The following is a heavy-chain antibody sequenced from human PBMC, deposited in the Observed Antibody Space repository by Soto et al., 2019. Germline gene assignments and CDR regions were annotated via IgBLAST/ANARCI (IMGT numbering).Heavy chain of an antibody. V-gene: IGHV3-73*01. CDR2: IRSKANSYAT. D-gene: IGHD2-2*01. Sequence: GGSLRLSGAASGFTFSGSAIHWVRQASGKGLEWVGRIRSKANSYATAYAASVKGRFTISRDDSKNTAYLQMNSLKTEDTAVYYCTRRDCSSTSCYFYYGMDVWGQGTTVTVSS. CDR3: TRRDCSSTSCYFYYGMDV. J-gene: IGHJ6*02. CDR1: GFTFSGSA.